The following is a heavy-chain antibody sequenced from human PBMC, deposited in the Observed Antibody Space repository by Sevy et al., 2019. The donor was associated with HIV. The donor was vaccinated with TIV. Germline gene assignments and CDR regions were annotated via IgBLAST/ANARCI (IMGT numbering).Heavy chain of an antibody. Sequence: ASVKVSCKASGGTFSSYAISWVRQAPGQGLEWMGGIIPIFGTANYAQKFQGRVTITADESTSTAYMELSSLRSEDTAVYYCAREHRAIFGVVMVPPYAFDIWGQGTMVTVSS. J-gene: IGHJ3*02. CDR2: IIPIFGTA. CDR1: GGTFSSYA. CDR3: AREHRAIFGVVMVPPYAFDI. D-gene: IGHD3-3*01. V-gene: IGHV1-69*13.